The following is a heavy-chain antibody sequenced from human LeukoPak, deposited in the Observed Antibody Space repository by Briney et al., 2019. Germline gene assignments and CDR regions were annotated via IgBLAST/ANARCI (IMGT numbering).Heavy chain of an antibody. V-gene: IGHV4-38-2*02. D-gene: IGHD4-17*01. CDR3: ARDSARGGYGDDYFDY. CDR2: THHSGYT. Sequence: SETLSLTCTVSGYSIRSNYYWGWIRQPPGKGLEWIGTTHHSGYTYYNPSLRSRLTMSVDTSKNQFSLRVISVTAAETAIYYCARDSARGGYGDDYFDYWGQGTLVTVSS. J-gene: IGHJ4*02. CDR1: GYSIRSNYY.